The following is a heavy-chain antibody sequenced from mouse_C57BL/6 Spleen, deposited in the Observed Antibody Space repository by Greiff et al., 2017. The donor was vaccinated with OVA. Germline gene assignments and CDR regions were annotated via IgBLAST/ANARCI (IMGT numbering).Heavy chain of an antibody. Sequence: QVQLQQPGAELVKPGASVKLSCKASGYTFTSYWMQWVKQRPGQGLEWIGEIDPSDSYTNYNQKFKGKATLTVDTSSSTAYMQLSSLTSEDSAVYYCARRADYAWFAYWGQGTLVTVSA. CDR3: ARRADYAWFAY. CDR1: GYTFTSYW. J-gene: IGHJ3*01. D-gene: IGHD2-4*01. V-gene: IGHV1-50*01. CDR2: IDPSDSYT.